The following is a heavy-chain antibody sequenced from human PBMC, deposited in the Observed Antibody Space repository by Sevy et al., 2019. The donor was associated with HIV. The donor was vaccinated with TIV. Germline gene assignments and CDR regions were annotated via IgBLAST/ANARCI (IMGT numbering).Heavy chain of an antibody. D-gene: IGHD3-10*01. CDR2: ISSSGGDT. CDR3: AKDRVSGTYYTGDFDY. V-gene: IGHV3-23*01. Sequence: GGSLRLSCAASGFTFSTYAMTWVRQAPGKGLEWVSVISSSGGDTYYAASVKGRFTISRDNSNNTLYLQMNSLRAEDTAVYYCAKDRVSGTYYTGDFDYWGQGTLVTVS. J-gene: IGHJ4*02. CDR1: GFTFSTYA.